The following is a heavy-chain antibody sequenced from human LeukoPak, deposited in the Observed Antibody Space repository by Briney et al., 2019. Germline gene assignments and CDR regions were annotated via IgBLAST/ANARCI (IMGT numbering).Heavy chain of an antibody. V-gene: IGHV1-2*07. CDR3: LRDLGTYEHLASYQYYMDV. Sequence: ASVKVSCKTSGYTFSAYYIHWVRQAPGQGLEGMGGIYPNSGATKYIYKFQGRVTMTKDTSRATAYVDLCRLRYDDTAVYYCLRDLGTYEHLASYQYYMDVWGEGTAVTVS. D-gene: IGHD1-1*01. CDR1: GYTFSAYY. J-gene: IGHJ6*03. CDR2: IYPNSGAT.